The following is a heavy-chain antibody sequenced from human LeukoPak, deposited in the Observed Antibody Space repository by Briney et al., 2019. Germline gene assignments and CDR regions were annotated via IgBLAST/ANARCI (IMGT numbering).Heavy chain of an antibody. CDR3: ARGYSGYDYGYFDY. CDR2: IIPIFGIA. J-gene: IGHJ4*02. D-gene: IGHD5-12*01. Sequence: SVKVSCNASGGTFSSYAISWVRQAPGQGLEWMGRIIPIFGIANYAQKFQGRVTITADKSTSTAYMELSSLRSEDTAVYYCARGYSGYDYGYFDYWGQGTLVTVSS. V-gene: IGHV1-69*04. CDR1: GGTFSSYA.